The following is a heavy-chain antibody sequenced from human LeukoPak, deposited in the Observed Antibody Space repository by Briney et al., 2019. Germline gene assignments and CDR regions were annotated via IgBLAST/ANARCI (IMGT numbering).Heavy chain of an antibody. Sequence: GGSLRLSCAATGFTLSSYWMHWVGQVPGKGLVWVSRIKTDGSSAGYADSVKGRFTISRDNAKNTLYRLMNSLRAEDTAVYYCARETRTHVDAFDVWGQGTMVTVSS. CDR1: GFTLSSYW. V-gene: IGHV3-74*01. CDR3: ARETRTHVDAFDV. CDR2: IKTDGSSA. J-gene: IGHJ3*01. D-gene: IGHD2-2*01.